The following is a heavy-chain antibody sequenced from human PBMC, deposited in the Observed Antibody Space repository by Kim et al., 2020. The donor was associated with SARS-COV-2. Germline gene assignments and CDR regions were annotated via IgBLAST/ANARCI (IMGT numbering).Heavy chain of an antibody. CDR3: SSAARYSSDWYEPAFDS. J-gene: IGHJ4*01. CDR1: GYTFTSSD. D-gene: IGHD6-19*01. CDR2: ISTGNGDT. V-gene: IGHV1-3*04. Sequence: ASVKVSCKTSGYTFTSSDIHWVRQAPGQRPEWMGWISTGNGDTKYSQKFQDRVSITRVTSASTAYLELTSLRSEDTAVYYCSSAARYSSDWYEPAFDSWGHGTLVTVSS.